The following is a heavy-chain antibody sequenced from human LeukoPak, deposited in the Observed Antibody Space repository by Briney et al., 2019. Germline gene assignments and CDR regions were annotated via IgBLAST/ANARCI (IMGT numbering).Heavy chain of an antibody. J-gene: IGHJ5*02. CDR3: ARDGPESYDFWSGYGWFDP. Sequence: SETLSLTCTVSGGSIGAYYWSWIRQPAGKGLEWIGRFDTSGNTNYNPSLKSRVTMSVDTSKNQFSLKLSSVTAADTAVYYCARDGPESYDFWSGYGWFDPWGQGTLVTVSS. V-gene: IGHV4-4*07. CDR1: GGSIGAYY. CDR2: FDTSGNT. D-gene: IGHD3-3*01.